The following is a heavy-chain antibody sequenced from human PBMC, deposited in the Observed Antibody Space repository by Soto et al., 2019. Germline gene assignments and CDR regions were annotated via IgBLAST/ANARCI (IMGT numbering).Heavy chain of an antibody. Sequence: TLSLTCTVSGGSISSGDFYWSWIRQSPGKGLEWIGYIYNSGSTYYKTSLKSRVSISIDTSKNQFSLKLTSVTAADTAVYYCARGRDFWTGLIRYAFDIWGQGTMVTVSS. V-gene: IGHV4-30-4*01. CDR3: ARGRDFWTGLIRYAFDI. CDR1: GGSISSGDFY. D-gene: IGHD3-3*01. J-gene: IGHJ3*02. CDR2: IYNSGST.